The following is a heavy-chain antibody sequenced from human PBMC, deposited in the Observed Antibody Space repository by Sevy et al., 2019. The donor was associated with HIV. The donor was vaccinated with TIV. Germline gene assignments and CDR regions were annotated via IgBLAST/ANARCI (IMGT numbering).Heavy chain of an antibody. CDR2: IWYDGSNK. CDR1: GFTFSSYG. V-gene: IGHV3-33*01. D-gene: IGHD2-15*01. Sequence: GGSLRLSCAASGFTFSSYGMHWVRQAPGKGLEWVAVIWYDGSNKYYADSVKCRFTISRDNSKNTRYLQMNSLRAEDTDVYYCAREGVVVAATDAFDIWGQGTMVTVSS. CDR3: AREGVVVAATDAFDI. J-gene: IGHJ3*02.